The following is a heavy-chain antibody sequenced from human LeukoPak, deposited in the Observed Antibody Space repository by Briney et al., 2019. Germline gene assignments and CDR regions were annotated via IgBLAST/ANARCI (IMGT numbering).Heavy chain of an antibody. Sequence: SETLSLTCTVSGGSISSYYWSWIRQPAGKGLEWIGRIYTSGSTNYNPSLKSRVTMSVDTSKNQFSLKLSSVTAADTAVYYCARVPGRVARPDYYYYMDVWGKGTTDTVSS. CDR2: IYTSGST. V-gene: IGHV4-4*07. D-gene: IGHD6-6*01. CDR1: GGSISSYY. CDR3: ARVPGRVARPDYYYYMDV. J-gene: IGHJ6*03.